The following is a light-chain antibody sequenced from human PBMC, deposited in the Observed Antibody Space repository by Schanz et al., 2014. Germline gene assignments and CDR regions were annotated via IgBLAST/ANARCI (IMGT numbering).Light chain of an antibody. Sequence: QSALTQPPSASGSPGQSVTISCTGTSSDVGGSNSVSWYQQLPGKAPKLVISEVSKRPSGVPDRFSGSKSGYTASLTISGLQTDDEADYYCCSFVGSWVFGGGTKLTVL. CDR1: SSDVGGSNS. V-gene: IGLV2-8*01. CDR3: CSFVGSWV. J-gene: IGLJ3*02. CDR2: EVS.